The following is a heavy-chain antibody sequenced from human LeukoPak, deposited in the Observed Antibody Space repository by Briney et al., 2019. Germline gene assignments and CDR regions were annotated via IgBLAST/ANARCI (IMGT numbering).Heavy chain of an antibody. V-gene: IGHV3-23*01. D-gene: IGHD3-22*01. Sequence: GGSLRLSCAASGFTFSTYAMSWVRQAPGNGLEWVSGVSASGGSTNYADSVKGRFTISRDNSKNTLYLQMNSLRAEDTAVYYCAKRLSIVDLYFDYWGQGTLVTVSS. CDR2: VSASGGST. J-gene: IGHJ4*02. CDR3: AKRLSIVDLYFDY. CDR1: GFTFSTYA.